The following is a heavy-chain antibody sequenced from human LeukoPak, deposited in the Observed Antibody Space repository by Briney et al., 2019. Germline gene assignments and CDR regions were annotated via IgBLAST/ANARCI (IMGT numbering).Heavy chain of an antibody. D-gene: IGHD3-10*01. CDR2: IYPGDSDT. J-gene: IGHJ6*02. Sequence: GESLKISCKGSGYSFTSYWIGWVRQMPGKGLEWMGIIYPGDSDTRYSPSFQGQVTISADKSISTAYLQWSSLKAADTAMYYCARQEIGYYYGMDVWGQGTTVTVSS. V-gene: IGHV5-51*01. CDR1: GYSFTSYW. CDR3: ARQEIGYYYGMDV.